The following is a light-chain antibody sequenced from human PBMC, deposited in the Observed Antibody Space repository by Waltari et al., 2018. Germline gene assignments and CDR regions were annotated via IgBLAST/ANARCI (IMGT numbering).Light chain of an antibody. CDR1: SSNIGSYN. V-gene: IGLV1-44*01. CDR2: SNN. J-gene: IGLJ2*01. Sequence: QSVLTQPPSASGTPGPRVTISCSGSSSNIGSYNLHWYHQPPGTAPKLLIYSNNQRPSGVPDRFSGSKSGTSAALVISGLQSEDEADYYCAAWDDSLIGRVFGGGTKLTVL. CDR3: AAWDDSLIGRV.